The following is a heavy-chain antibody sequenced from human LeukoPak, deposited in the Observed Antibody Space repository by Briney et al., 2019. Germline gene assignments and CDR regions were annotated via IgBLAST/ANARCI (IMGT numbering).Heavy chain of an antibody. CDR2: IWYDGSNK. Sequence: PGGSLRLSCAASGFTFSSYGMHWVRQAPGKGLEWVAVIWYDGSNKYYADSVKGRFTISRDNFKNTLYLQMNSLRAEDTAVYYCAREGIRFLEWLPNYYYYYMDVWGKGTTVTVSS. CDR1: GFTFSSYG. D-gene: IGHD3-3*01. J-gene: IGHJ6*03. CDR3: AREGIRFLEWLPNYYYYYMDV. V-gene: IGHV3-33*01.